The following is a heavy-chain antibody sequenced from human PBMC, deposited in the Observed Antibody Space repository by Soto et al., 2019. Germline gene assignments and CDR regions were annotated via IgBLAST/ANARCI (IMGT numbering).Heavy chain of an antibody. Sequence: SETLSLTXAVYGGSFSGYYWSWIRQPPGKGLEWIGEINHSGSTNYNPSLKSRVTISVDTSKNQFSLKLSSVTAADTAVYYCARGGNIVVVPAAIVTGNWFDPWGQGTLVTVSS. J-gene: IGHJ5*02. V-gene: IGHV4-34*01. CDR2: INHSGST. CDR3: ARGGNIVVVPAAIVTGNWFDP. D-gene: IGHD2-2*01. CDR1: GGSFSGYY.